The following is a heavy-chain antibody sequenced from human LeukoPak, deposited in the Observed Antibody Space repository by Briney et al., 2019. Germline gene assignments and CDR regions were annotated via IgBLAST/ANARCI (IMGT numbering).Heavy chain of an antibody. V-gene: IGHV3-21*01. J-gene: IGHJ3*02. Sequence: GGSLSLSCAASGFTFSSYSMNWVRQAPGKGLEWVSSISSSSSYIYYADSVKGRFTISRDNAKNSLYLQMNSLRAEDTAVYCWARMYLTYYDILTGDPTGAFDSWGQGTMVTVSS. CDR3: ARMYLTYYDILTGDPTGAFDS. D-gene: IGHD3-9*01. CDR2: ISSSSSYI. CDR1: GFTFSSYS.